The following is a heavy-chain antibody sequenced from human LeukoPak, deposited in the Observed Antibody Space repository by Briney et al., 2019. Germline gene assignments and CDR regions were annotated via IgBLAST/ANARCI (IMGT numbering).Heavy chain of an antibody. V-gene: IGHV4-39*07. CDR2: INHSGST. CDR1: GGSISSSSYY. CDR3: ARTIFGVVRIFDY. Sequence: PSETLSLTCTVSGGSISSSSYYWGWIRQPPGKGLEWIGEINHSGSTNYNPSLKSRVTISVDTPKNQFSLKLSSVTAADTAVYYCARTIFGVVRIFDYWGQGTLVTVSS. J-gene: IGHJ4*02. D-gene: IGHD3-3*01.